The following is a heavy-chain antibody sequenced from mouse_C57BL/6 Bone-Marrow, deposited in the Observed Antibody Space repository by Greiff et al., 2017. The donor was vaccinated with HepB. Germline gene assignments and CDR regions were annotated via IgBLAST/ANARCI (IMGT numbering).Heavy chain of an antibody. J-gene: IGHJ2*01. CDR2: INPSSGYT. CDR1: GYTFTSYW. V-gene: IGHV1-7*01. Sequence: VQLQQSGAELAKPGASVKLSCKASGYTFTSYWMHWVKQRPGQGLEWIGYINPSSGYTKYNQKFKGKATLTADKSSSTAYMQLSSLTYEDSAVYYCAKWGYFDYWGQGTTLTVSS. CDR3: AKWGYFDY.